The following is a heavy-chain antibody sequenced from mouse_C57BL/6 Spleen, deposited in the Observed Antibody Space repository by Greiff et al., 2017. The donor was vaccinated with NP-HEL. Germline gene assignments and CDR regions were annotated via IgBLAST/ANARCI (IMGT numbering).Heavy chain of an antibody. CDR3: ARDDYDYAMDY. D-gene: IGHD2-4*01. Sequence: VQLQQSGAELVRPGPSVKVSCKASGYAFTNYLIEWVKQRPGQGLEWIGVINPGSGGTNYNEKFKGKATLTADKSSSTAYMQLSSLTSEDSAVYFCARDDYDYAMDYWGQGTSVTVSS. V-gene: IGHV1-54*01. CDR2: INPGSGGT. J-gene: IGHJ4*01. CDR1: GYAFTNYL.